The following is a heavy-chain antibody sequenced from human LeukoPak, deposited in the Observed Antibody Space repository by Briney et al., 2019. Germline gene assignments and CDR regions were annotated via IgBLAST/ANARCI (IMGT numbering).Heavy chain of an antibody. Sequence: GASVKVSCKASGYTFTSYDINWVRQATGQGLEWMGWINPNSGGTNYAQKFQGRVTMTRDTSISTAYMELSRLRSDDTAVYYCARVYYCDSSGYYTHFDYWGQGTLVTVSS. V-gene: IGHV1-2*02. CDR1: GYTFTSYD. CDR3: ARVYYCDSSGYYTHFDY. J-gene: IGHJ4*02. D-gene: IGHD3-22*01. CDR2: INPNSGGT.